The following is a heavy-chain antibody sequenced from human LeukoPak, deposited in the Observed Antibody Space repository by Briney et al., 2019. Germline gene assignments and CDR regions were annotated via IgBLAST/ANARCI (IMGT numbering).Heavy chain of an antibody. Sequence: SETLSLTCAVYGGSFSGYYWSWIRQPPGKGLEWIGEINHSGSTNYNPSLKSRVTISVDTSKNQFSLKLSSVTAADTAVYYCARGGIVVVAAGPFDYWGQGTLVTVSS. D-gene: IGHD2-15*01. CDR2: INHSGST. V-gene: IGHV4-34*01. CDR3: ARGGIVVVAAGPFDY. CDR1: GGSFSGYY. J-gene: IGHJ4*02.